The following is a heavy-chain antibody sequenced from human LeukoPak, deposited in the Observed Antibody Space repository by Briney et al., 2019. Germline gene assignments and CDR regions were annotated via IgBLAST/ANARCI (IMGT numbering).Heavy chain of an antibody. Sequence: PGGSLRLSCAGYGFTFSDYYMSWIRQAPGKGLEWVSYISGSGTIIYCADSVKGRFTISRDNAKNSLYLQMNSLRAEDTAVYYCARYEAVRGVIRLYYYYYMDVWGKGTTVTTSS. D-gene: IGHD3-10*01. V-gene: IGHV3-11*01. J-gene: IGHJ6*03. CDR3: ARYEAVRGVIRLYYYYYMDV. CDR2: ISGSGTII. CDR1: GFTFSDYY.